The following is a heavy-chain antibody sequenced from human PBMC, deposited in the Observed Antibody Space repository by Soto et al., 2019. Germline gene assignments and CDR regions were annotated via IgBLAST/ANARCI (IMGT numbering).Heavy chain of an antibody. CDR1: GFTFSSYA. V-gene: IGHV3-23*01. D-gene: IGHD1-26*01. CDR2: ISGSGGST. CDR3: EKDQKWELLRSPFDY. J-gene: IGHJ4*02. Sequence: PVGSLRLSYAVSGFTFSSYAMSWVRQAPGKGLEWVSAISGSGGSTYYADSVKGRFTISRDNSKNTLFLQMNSLRADDTAVYYCEKDQKWELLRSPFDYWGQGTLVTVSS.